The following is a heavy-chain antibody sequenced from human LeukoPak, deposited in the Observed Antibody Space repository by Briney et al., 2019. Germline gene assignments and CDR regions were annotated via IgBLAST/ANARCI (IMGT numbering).Heavy chain of an antibody. V-gene: IGHV3-23*01. CDR1: GFTFSSYA. D-gene: IGHD3-22*01. J-gene: IGHJ4*02. Sequence: GGSLRLSCAASGFTFSSYAMSWVRQTPGKGLEWVSAISGSGGSTYYADSVKGRFTISRDNSKNTLHLQMNSLRAEDTAVYYCAKPYYYDSSGYSDYWGQGTLVTVSS. CDR3: AKPYYYDSSGYSDY. CDR2: ISGSGGST.